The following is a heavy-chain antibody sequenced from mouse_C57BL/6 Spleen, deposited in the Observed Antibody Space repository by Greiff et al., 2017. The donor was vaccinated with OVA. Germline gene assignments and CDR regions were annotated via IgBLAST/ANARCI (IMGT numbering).Heavy chain of an antibody. D-gene: IGHD1-1*02. CDR3: ARSLGGEFDY. J-gene: IGHJ2*01. Sequence: QVQLQQPGAELVRPGSSVKLSCKASGYTFTSYWMDWVKQRPGQGLEWIGNIYPSDSETHYNQKIKDQATLTVDKSSSTAYMQLSSLTSEDSAVYYCARSLGGEFDYWGQGTTLTVSS. CDR2: IYPSDSET. CDR1: GYTFTSYW. V-gene: IGHV1-61*01.